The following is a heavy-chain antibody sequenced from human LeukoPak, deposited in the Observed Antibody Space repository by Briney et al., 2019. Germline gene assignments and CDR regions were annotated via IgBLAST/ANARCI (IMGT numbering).Heavy chain of an antibody. J-gene: IGHJ4*02. V-gene: IGHV1-2*02. D-gene: IGHD5-12*01. CDR1: GYTFTGYY. Sequence: ASVKVSCKASGYTFTGYYMHWVRQAPGQGLEWMGWINPNSGGANYAQKLQGRVTMTRDTSISTAYMELSRLRSDDTAVYYCASTPDRRGYSGYDLGPLDYWGQGTLVTVSS. CDR2: INPNSGGA. CDR3: ASTPDRRGYSGYDLGPLDY.